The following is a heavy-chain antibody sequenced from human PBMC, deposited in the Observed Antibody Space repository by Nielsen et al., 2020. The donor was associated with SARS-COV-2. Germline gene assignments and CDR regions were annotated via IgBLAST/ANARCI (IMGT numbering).Heavy chain of an antibody. CDR2: IYPGNSET. V-gene: IGHV5-51*01. CDR1: GYSFTSYW. D-gene: IGHD1-1*01. CDR3: GRHLSVVHKGLEI. Sequence: GESLKISCKGSGYSFTSYWIGWVRQMPGKGLEWMGIIYPGNSETRYSPSFQGQVNISADKSTSTAYLQWSSLKASDTAMYYCGRHLSVVHKGLEIWGQGTMVTVSS. J-gene: IGHJ3*02.